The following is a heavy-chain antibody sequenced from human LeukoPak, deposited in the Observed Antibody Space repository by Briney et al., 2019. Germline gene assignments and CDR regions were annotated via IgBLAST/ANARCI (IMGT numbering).Heavy chain of an antibody. CDR3: ARGSVTWQKAPLEY. CDR1: GGSISSYY. Sequence: SETLSLTCTVSGGSISSYYWSWIRQPPGKALEWIGYIHYSGSTKYNPSLKSRVTISVDTSKNQFSLKLSSVTAADTAVYYCARGSVTWQKAPLEYWGQGTLVTVSS. V-gene: IGHV4-59*01. CDR2: IHYSGST. D-gene: IGHD4-17*01. J-gene: IGHJ4*02.